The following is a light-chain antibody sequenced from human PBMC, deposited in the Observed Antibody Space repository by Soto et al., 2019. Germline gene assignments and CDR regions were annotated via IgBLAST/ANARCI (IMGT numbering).Light chain of an antibody. V-gene: IGKV1-39*01. J-gene: IGKJ2*01. CDR1: QSISSY. Sequence: DIQMTQSPSSLSASVGDRVTITCRASQSISSYLNWYQQKPGKAPKLLIYAASSLQSGVPSRFSGSGSGTDFTLTISSLQREDCATYYWQQSYSTPQNTFGQGTKLEIK. CDR3: QQSYSTPQNT. CDR2: AAS.